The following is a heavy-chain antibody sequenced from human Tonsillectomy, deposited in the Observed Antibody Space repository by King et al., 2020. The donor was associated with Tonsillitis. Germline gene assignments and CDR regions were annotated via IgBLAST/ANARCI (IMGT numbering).Heavy chain of an antibody. V-gene: IGHV3-23*03. CDR3: AXXRXXXETXGPSVXXH. D-gene: IGHD1-26*01. J-gene: IGHJ1*01. CDR1: GFTFSNYA. CDR2: IYSGGSNT. Sequence: VQLVESGGGLVQPGGSLRLSCEASGFTFSNYAMSWVRQAPGKGLEWVSIIYSGGSNTYYAESVKGRFNISRDNSKDMLYLQMNSLRAEDTAVYYCAXXRXXXETXGPSVXXHWXXXTLFTFXX.